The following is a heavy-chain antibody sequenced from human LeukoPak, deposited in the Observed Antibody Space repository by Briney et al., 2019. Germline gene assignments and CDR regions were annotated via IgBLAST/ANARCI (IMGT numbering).Heavy chain of an antibody. D-gene: IGHD3-10*01. CDR2: ISPTGGST. Sequence: GASVKVSCKAFGYTFTSNYMHWVRQAPGQGPEWMGVISPTGGSTTYAQKFQGRVTLTRDMSTSTDYLELSSLRSDDTAVYYCAREIYDSGSYYNEHIDYWGQGTLVTVSS. J-gene: IGHJ4*02. CDR3: AREIYDSGSYYNEHIDY. CDR1: GYTFTSNY. V-gene: IGHV1-46*01.